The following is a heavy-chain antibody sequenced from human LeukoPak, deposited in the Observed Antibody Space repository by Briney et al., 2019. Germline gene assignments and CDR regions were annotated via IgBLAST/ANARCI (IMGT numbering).Heavy chain of an antibody. Sequence: SVKVSCKASGGTFSSYAISWVRQAPGQGLEWMGGIIPIFGTANYAQKFQGRVTMTRDTSTSTVYMELSSLRSEDTAVYYCARAEVGSSLFDYWGQGTLVTVSS. CDR3: ARAEVGSSLFDY. J-gene: IGHJ4*02. CDR1: GGTFSSYA. D-gene: IGHD2-2*01. V-gene: IGHV1-69*05. CDR2: IIPIFGTA.